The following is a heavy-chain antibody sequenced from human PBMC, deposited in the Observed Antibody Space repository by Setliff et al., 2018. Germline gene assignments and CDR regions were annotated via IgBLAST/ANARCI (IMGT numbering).Heavy chain of an antibody. Sequence: ASVKVSCKASGYTFTSYYMHWVRHAPGQGLEWMGIIHPSGGSTNYAQKFQGRVTMNRDPSTSTVYMELSSLRSEDTALYYCASRMWELRSDAFDIWGQGTMVTVSS. CDR2: IHPSGGST. CDR3: ASRMWELRSDAFDI. CDR1: GYTFTSYY. V-gene: IGHV1-46*01. D-gene: IGHD1-26*01. J-gene: IGHJ3*02.